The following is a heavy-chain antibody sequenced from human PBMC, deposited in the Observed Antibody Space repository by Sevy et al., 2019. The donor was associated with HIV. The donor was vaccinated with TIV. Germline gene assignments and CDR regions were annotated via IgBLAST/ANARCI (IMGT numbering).Heavy chain of an antibody. CDR3: ARYWGRDGHSIDY. Sequence: GGSLRLSCATSGFIFSNYAMHWIRQAPGKGLEWVAVIWYDGTDKYYAYSVQGRFTISRDNSKNTLYLQMNSLRVEDTAVYYCARYWGRDGHSIDYWGQGTLVTVSS. D-gene: IGHD3-16*01. J-gene: IGHJ4*02. CDR2: IWYDGTDK. CDR1: GFIFSNYA. V-gene: IGHV3-33*01.